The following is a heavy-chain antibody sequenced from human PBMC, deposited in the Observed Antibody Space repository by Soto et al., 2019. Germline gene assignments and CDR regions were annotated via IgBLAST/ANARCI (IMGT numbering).Heavy chain of an antibody. Sequence: QVQLVQSGAEVKEPGDSVRVSCEASGYTFTAYYIHWVRQAPGQGLEWMGWINPKVGDTTYAQDFQGRVSMTRDMSISTVYMELSSLTSDETAIYYCARNMDYYYGRGSGNGHGVWGQGTTVTVFS. D-gene: IGHD3-10*02. J-gene: IGHJ6*02. V-gene: IGHV1-2*02. CDR1: GYTFTAYY. CDR3: ARNMDYYYGRGSGNGHGV. CDR2: INPKVGDT.